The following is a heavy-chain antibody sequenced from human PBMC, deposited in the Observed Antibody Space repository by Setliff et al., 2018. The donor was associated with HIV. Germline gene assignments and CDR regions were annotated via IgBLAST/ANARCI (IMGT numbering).Heavy chain of an antibody. Sequence: LSLTCTVSGGSISTYYWNWIRQPPGRGPEWIGYIFYSGSTNYNPSLKSRVTISVDTSKNQFSLNLSSVTAADTAVYYCARANSIKGYSYGPDAFAIWGQGTLVTVS. CDR2: IFYSGST. J-gene: IGHJ3*02. D-gene: IGHD5-18*01. CDR3: ARANSIKGYSYGPDAFAI. CDR1: GGSISTYY. V-gene: IGHV4-59*01.